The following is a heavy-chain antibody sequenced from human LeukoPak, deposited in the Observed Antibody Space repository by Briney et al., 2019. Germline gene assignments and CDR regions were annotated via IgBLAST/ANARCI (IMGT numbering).Heavy chain of an antibody. J-gene: IGHJ4*02. V-gene: IGHV3-21*04. CDR1: GFTFTTYT. D-gene: IGHD2-21*01. CDR2: ISGSGAYI. CDR3: AKDTLLLLY. Sequence: GGSLRLSCAASGFTFTTYTMNWVRQAPGKGLEWVSSISGSGAYIYYADSVKGRFTISRDNVKNSLYLQMNSLRAEDTALYYCAKDTLLLLYWGQGTLVTVSS.